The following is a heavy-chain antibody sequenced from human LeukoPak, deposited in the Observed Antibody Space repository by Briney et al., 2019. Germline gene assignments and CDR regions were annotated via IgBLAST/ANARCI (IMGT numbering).Heavy chain of an antibody. CDR3: ARSSITFGGVIVRPFDY. J-gene: IGHJ4*02. V-gene: IGHV4-59*01. CDR1: GGSISSYY. D-gene: IGHD3-16*02. Sequence: PSETLSLTCTVSGGSISSYYWSWIRQPPGKGLEWIGYIYYSGSTNCNPSLKSRVTISVDTSKNQFSLKLSSVTAADTAVYYCARSSITFGGVIVRPFDYWGQGTLVTVSS. CDR2: IYYSGST.